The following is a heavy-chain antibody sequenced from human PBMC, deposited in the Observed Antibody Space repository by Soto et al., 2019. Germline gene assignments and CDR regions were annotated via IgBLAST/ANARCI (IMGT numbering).Heavy chain of an antibody. V-gene: IGHV4-31*04. CDR1: GASISSGGSY. D-gene: IGHD3-16*01. CDR2: LYYSGST. J-gene: IGHJ4*02. CDR3: VTNRGDYDGSFFAR. Sequence: QVRLQESGPGPVKPAETLSLTCSVSGASISSGGSYWTWIRQHPGKGLEWLGYLYYSGSTKYNPSLESRVTMXLXTXXNLFSLRLKSVTAADTAVYYCVTNRGDYDGSFFARWGQGTQVTVSS.